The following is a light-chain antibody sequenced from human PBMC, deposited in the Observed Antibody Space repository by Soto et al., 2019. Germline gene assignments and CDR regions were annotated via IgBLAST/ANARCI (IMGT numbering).Light chain of an antibody. CDR3: QQRSIWPWT. V-gene: IGKV3-11*01. Sequence: EVVLTQSPATLSLSPGERATLSCRASQSVNNYLAGYQQKPGQAPRLLIYDTSDRATGIPARFSGSGSGTDFTLTISSLEPEDVAVFYCQQRSIWPWTFGQGTKVDIK. J-gene: IGKJ1*01. CDR1: QSVNNY. CDR2: DTS.